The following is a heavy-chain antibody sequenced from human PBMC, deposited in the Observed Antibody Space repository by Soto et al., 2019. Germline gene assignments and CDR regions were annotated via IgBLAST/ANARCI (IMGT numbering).Heavy chain of an antibody. J-gene: IGHJ4*02. CDR2: MNPNSGNT. D-gene: IGHD1-26*01. CDR3: ARAKRQVGKNYYFDY. CDR1: GYTFTIYD. Sequence: ASVKVSFKASGYTFTIYDINWVRQATGQGLEWMGWMNPNSGNTGYAQKFQVRVTMTRNTSISTAYMELSSLRSEDTAVYYCARAKRQVGKNYYFDYWGQGTLVTVSS. V-gene: IGHV1-8*01.